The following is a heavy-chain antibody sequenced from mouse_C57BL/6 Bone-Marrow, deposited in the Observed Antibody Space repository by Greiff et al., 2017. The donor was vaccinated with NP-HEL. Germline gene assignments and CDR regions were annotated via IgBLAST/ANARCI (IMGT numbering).Heavy chain of an antibody. V-gene: IGHV3-6*01. D-gene: IGHD2-3*01. CDR1: GYSITSGYY. CDR2: ISYDGSN. J-gene: IGHJ4*01. Sequence: EVKLVESGPGLVKPSQSLSLTCSVTGYSITSGYYWNWLRQFPGNKLEWMGYISYDGSNNYNPSLKNRISITRDTSKNQFFLKLNSVTTEDTATYYCARDDGYYHYYAMDYWGQGTSVTVSS. CDR3: ARDDGYYHYYAMDY.